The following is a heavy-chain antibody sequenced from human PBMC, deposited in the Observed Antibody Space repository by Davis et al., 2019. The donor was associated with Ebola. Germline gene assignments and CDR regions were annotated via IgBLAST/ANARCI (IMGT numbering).Heavy chain of an antibody. CDR3: AKGGDSWDIVVVPAAMGDY. CDR2: ISSSGSTI. CDR1: GFTFSSYE. J-gene: IGHJ4*02. Sequence: GGSLRLSCAASGFTFSSYEMNWVRQAPGKGLEWASYISSSGSTIYYADSVKGRFTISRDNAKNSLYLQMNSLRAEDTAVYYCAKGGDSWDIVVVPAAMGDYWGQGTLVTVSS. D-gene: IGHD2-2*01. V-gene: IGHV3-48*03.